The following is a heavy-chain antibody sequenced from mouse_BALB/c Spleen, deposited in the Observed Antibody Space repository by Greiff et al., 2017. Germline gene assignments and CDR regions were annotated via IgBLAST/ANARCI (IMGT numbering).Heavy chain of an antibody. Sequence: SGGGLVKPGASVKLSCTASGFNIKDTYMHWVKQRPEQGLEWIGRIDPANGNTKYDPKFQGKATITADTSSNTAYLQLSSLTSEDTAVYYCARAVYYGNYYAMDYWGQGTSVTVSS. J-gene: IGHJ4*01. V-gene: IGHV14-3*02. CDR2: IDPANGNT. CDR1: GFNIKDTY. CDR3: ARAVYYGNYYAMDY. D-gene: IGHD2-1*01.